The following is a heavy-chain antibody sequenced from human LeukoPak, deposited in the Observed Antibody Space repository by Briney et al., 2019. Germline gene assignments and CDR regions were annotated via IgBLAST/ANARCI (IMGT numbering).Heavy chain of an antibody. CDR1: GYTFTGYY. D-gene: IGHD2-2*01. CDR2: INPNSGGT. Sequence: GASVKVSCKASGYTFTGYYMHWVRQAPGQGLEWMGWINPNSGGTNYAQKFQGRVTMTRDTSISTAYMELSRLRSDDTAVYYCARGRVGYCSSTSCYDVGAFDIWGQGTMVTVSS. V-gene: IGHV1-2*02. CDR3: ARGRVGYCSSTSCYDVGAFDI. J-gene: IGHJ3*02.